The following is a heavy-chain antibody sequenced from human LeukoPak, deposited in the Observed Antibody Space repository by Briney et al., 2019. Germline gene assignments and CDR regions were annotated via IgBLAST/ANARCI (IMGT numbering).Heavy chain of an antibody. D-gene: IGHD3-3*01. J-gene: IGHJ6*03. Sequence: GGSLRLSCAASGFTFSSYAMSWVRQAPGKGLEWVSAISGSGGSTYYAGSVKGRFTISRDNSKNTLYRQMNSLRAEDTAVYYCAKYWVTIFGVVIGDDYMDVWGKGTTVTVSS. CDR3: AKYWVTIFGVVIGDDYMDV. CDR1: GFTFSSYA. V-gene: IGHV3-23*01. CDR2: ISGSGGST.